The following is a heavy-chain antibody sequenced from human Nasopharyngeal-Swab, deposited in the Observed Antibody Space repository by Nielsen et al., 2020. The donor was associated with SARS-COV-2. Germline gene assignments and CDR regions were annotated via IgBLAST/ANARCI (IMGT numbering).Heavy chain of an antibody. CDR3: SRGVETIHH. Sequence: GESLKIYCAASGFSFSEYSMTCIRQAPGKGLEWISDISSSGSITHYADSMKGRFTISRDNAKKSLYLQMNSLRAEDTAVYYCSRGVETIHHWGQGSLVTVSS. J-gene: IGHJ1*01. V-gene: IGHV3-11*04. D-gene: IGHD5-24*01. CDR1: GFSFSEYS. CDR2: ISSSGSIT.